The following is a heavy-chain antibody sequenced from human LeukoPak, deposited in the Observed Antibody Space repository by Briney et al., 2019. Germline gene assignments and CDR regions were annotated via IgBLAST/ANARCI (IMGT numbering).Heavy chain of an antibody. CDR2: ISSSSSTI. V-gene: IGHV3-48*01. Sequence: GGSLRLSCAASGFTFSSYNMNWVRQAPGKGLEWISYISSSSSTIYYADSVKGRFTISRDNAKNSLYLQMNSLRAEDTAVYYCATDYYDSSAYYRAGYWGQGTLVTVSS. CDR1: GFTFSSYN. J-gene: IGHJ4*02. CDR3: ATDYYDSSAYYRAGY. D-gene: IGHD3-22*01.